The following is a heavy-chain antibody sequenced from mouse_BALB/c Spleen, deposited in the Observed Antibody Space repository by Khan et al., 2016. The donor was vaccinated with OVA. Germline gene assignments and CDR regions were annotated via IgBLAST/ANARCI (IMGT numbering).Heavy chain of an antibody. V-gene: IGHV3-2*02. CDR3: ARGPYYGSSWFAY. Sequence: EVELVESGPGLVKPSQSLSLTCTVTGYSITSDYAWNWIRQFPGNKLEWMGYISYSGSTSYNPSLKSRISITRDTSKNQFFLQLNSVTTEDTATYYCARGPYYGSSWFAYWGQGTLVTGSA. D-gene: IGHD1-1*01. CDR2: ISYSGST. CDR1: GYSITSDYA. J-gene: IGHJ3*01.